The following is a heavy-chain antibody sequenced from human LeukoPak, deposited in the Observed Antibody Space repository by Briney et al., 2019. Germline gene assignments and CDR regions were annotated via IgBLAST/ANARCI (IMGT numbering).Heavy chain of an antibody. CDR2: ISGSGGST. CDR1: GFTFSSYW. J-gene: IGHJ5*02. D-gene: IGHD6-13*01. CDR3: AKGSSSWYDGWFDP. V-gene: IGHV3-23*01. Sequence: GGSLRLSCAASGFTFSSYWMSWVRQAPGKGLEWVSAISGSGGSTYYADSVKGRFTISRDNSKNTLYLQMNSLRAEDTAVYYCAKGSSSWYDGWFDPWGQGTLVTVSS.